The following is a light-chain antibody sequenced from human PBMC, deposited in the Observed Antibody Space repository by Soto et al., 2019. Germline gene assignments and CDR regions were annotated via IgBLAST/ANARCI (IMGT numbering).Light chain of an antibody. CDR3: QQFGVSPT. Sequence: EIVLTQSPGTLSLSPGERATLSCRASQTLTPTFLAWYQQKPGQAPRLLIYGASSRATDIPDRFSGSGSGTDFTLTISKLEPEEFAVYYCQQFGVSPTFGGGTKVEIK. J-gene: IGKJ4*01. CDR2: GAS. CDR1: QTLTPTF. V-gene: IGKV3-20*01.